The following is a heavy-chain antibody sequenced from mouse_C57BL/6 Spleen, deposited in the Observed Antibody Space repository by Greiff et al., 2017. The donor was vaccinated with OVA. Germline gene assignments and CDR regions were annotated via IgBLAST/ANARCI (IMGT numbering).Heavy chain of an antibody. CDR1: GYSITSGYY. Sequence: VQLKESGPGLVKPSQSLSLTCSVTGYSITSGYYWNWIRQFPGNKLEWMGYISYDGSNNYNPSLKNRISITRDTSKNQFFLKLNSVTTEDTATYYCARGTYYDYDGGFAYWGQGTLVTVSA. CDR3: ARGTYYDYDGGFAY. CDR2: ISYDGSN. J-gene: IGHJ3*01. V-gene: IGHV3-6*01. D-gene: IGHD2-4*01.